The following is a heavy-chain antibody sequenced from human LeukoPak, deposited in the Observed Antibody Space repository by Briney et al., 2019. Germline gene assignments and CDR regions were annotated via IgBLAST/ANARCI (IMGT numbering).Heavy chain of an antibody. J-gene: IGHJ4*02. Sequence: ETLSLTCTVSGGSISSSSYYWMHWVRQGPGKGLVWVSRINTDGTDTTYADSVKGRFTISRDNAKNTLYLQMNSLRAEDTGVYYCVRDLHWNSVDYWGQGTLVTVSS. V-gene: IGHV3-74*01. CDR1: GGSISSSSYYW. D-gene: IGHD1-7*01. CDR3: VRDLHWNSVDY. CDR2: INTDGTDT.